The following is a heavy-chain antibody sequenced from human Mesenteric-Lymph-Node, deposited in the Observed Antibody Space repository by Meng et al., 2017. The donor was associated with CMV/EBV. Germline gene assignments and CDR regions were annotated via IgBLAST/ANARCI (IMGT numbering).Heavy chain of an antibody. V-gene: IGHV3-21*01. J-gene: IGHJ5*02. CDR2: ISSSSSYI. D-gene: IGHD3-3*01. Sequence: GESLKISCAASGFTFSSYSMNWVRQAPGKGLEWVSSISSSSSYIYYADSVKGRFTISRDNAKNSLYLQMNSLRAEDTAVYYCAREKVEDFWSGYGNWFDPWGQGTLVTVSS. CDR3: AREKVEDFWSGYGNWFDP. CDR1: GFTFSSYS.